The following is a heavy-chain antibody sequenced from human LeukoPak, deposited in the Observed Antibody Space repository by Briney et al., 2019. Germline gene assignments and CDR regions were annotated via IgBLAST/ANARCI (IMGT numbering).Heavy chain of an antibody. V-gene: IGHV3-21*01. J-gene: IGHJ4*02. CDR2: ISSSSSYI. Sequence: GGSLRLSCAASGFTFSSYSMNWVRQAPGKGLEWVSSISSSSSYIYYADSVKGRFTISRDNAKNSLYLQMNSLRAEDTAVYCCLRYMDYYDSSGSDYWGQGTLVTVSS. D-gene: IGHD3-22*01. CDR1: GFTFSSYS. CDR3: LRYMDYYDSSGSDY.